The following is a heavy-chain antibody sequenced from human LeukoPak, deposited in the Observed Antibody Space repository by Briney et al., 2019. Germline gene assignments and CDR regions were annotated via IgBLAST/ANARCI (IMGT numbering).Heavy chain of an antibody. J-gene: IGHJ4*02. D-gene: IGHD5-24*01. V-gene: IGHV3-23*01. Sequence: RGGCPRLSCAASGFTFSSYAMSWGRQAPGKGLEWVSVISGSGGTKYHADSVKGGFTISRDNSKNTVYLQMNSLRAEDTAVYYCAKAQVGRWLQFDYWGQGTLVTVSS. CDR1: GFTFSSYA. CDR3: AKAQVGRWLQFDY. CDR2: ISGSGGTK.